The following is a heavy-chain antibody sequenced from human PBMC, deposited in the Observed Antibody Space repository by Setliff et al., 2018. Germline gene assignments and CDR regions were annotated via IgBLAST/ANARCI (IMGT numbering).Heavy chain of an antibody. CDR3: TTEGESELDY. CDR1: GFTFRSAY. Sequence: GGSLRLSCAASGFTFRSAYMSWVRQAPGKGLEWVGLIKGFPDGETTDYAAPVKGRFTLSRDDSKNTLYLEMNSLETEDTALYYCTTEGESELDYWGQGTLVTV. J-gene: IGHJ4*02. CDR2: IKGFPDGETT. V-gene: IGHV3-15*05.